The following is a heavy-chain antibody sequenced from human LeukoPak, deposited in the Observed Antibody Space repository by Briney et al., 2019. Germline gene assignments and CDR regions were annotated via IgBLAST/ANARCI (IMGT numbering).Heavy chain of an antibody. D-gene: IGHD6-13*01. J-gene: IGHJ4*02. Sequence: SETLSLTCTVSVGSITIYYWSWIRQPPGKGLEWIGHIYYTGTTNYNPSLKSRVTISVDTSKNQFSLKLSSVTAADTAVYYCARDTRVAAADYYFDYWGQGTLVTVSS. CDR1: VGSITIYY. CDR2: IYYTGTT. CDR3: ARDTRVAAADYYFDY. V-gene: IGHV4-59*01.